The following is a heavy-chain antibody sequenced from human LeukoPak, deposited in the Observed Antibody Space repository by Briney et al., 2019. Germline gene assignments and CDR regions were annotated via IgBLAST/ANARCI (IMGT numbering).Heavy chain of an antibody. V-gene: IGHV1-69*13. J-gene: IGHJ4*02. CDR2: IIPIFGTA. CDR3: ARNMGYSSSWYEGGAYYFDY. D-gene: IGHD6-13*01. Sequence: SVKVSCEASGGTFSSYAISWVRQAPGQGLEWMGGIIPIFGTANYAQKFQGRVTITADESTSTAYMELSSLRSEDTAVYYCARNMGYSSSWYEGGAYYFDYWGQGTLVTVSS. CDR1: GGTFSSYA.